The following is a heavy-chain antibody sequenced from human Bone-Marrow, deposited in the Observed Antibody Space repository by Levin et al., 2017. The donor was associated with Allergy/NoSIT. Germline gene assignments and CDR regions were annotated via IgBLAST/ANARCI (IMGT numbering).Heavy chain of an antibody. CDR2: ITYRSTTI. CDR3: ARDDYDDNDSSYDY. J-gene: IGHJ4*02. CDR1: GFNFRSYS. D-gene: IGHD3-22*01. V-gene: IGHV3-48*02. Sequence: GASVKVSCAASGFNFRSYSMNWVRQAPGRGLEWVAYITYRSTTIYYSDSVKGRFTISRDNAKNSLYLQMNSLRDEDTAVYYCARDDYDDNDSSYDYWGQGTLVTVSS.